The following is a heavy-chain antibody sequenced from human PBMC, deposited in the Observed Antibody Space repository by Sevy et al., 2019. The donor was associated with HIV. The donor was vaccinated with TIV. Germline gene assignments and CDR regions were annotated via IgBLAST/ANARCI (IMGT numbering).Heavy chain of an antibody. CDR2: INESGIT. Sequence: SETLSLTCAVHDGSFSGYYWNWIRQLPGKGLEWIGEINESGITYYNPSLKSRVTISVDTSKKQFSLKLNSVTAADTALCFCARSPPVVVVPGAPSWFDPWGQGTLVTVSS. V-gene: IGHV4-34*01. J-gene: IGHJ5*02. CDR3: ARSPPVVVVPGAPSWFDP. D-gene: IGHD2-2*01. CDR1: DGSFSGYY.